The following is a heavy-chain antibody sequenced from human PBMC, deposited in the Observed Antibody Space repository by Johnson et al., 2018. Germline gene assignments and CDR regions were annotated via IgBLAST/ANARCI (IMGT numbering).Heavy chain of an antibody. D-gene: IGHD3-22*01. J-gene: IGHJ1*01. CDR3: ARDGTHYYDSSGYYYPLQYFQH. V-gene: IGHV3-30-3*01. CDR2: ISYDGSNK. CDR1: GFTFSSYA. Sequence: VQLLESGGGVVQXGRSXRLXCAASGFTFSSYAMHWVRQAPGKGLEWVAVISYDGSNKYYADSVKGRFTISRNNSKNTLYLQMNSLGAEDTAVYYCARDGTHYYDSSGYYYPLQYFQHWGQGTLVTVSS.